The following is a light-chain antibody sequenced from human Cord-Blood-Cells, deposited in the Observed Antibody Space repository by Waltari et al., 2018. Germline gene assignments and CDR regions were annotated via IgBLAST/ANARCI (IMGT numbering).Light chain of an antibody. CDR1: QSVSSSY. Sequence: EIVLTQSPGTLSLSPGERVTLSCRASQSVSSSYLAWYQQKPGQAPRLLIYGASSRATGIPDRFSGSGSGTDFTLTISRLEPEDFAVYYCQQYGSSWTFGQGTKLEIK. J-gene: IGKJ1*01. V-gene: IGKV3-20*01. CDR3: QQYGSSWT. CDR2: GAS.